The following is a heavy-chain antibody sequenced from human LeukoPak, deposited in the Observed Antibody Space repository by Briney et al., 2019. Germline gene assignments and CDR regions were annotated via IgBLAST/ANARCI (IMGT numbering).Heavy chain of an antibody. CDR1: GFTFSSYG. CDR3: ARSYSSGWYGGAEYFQH. CDR2: IWYDGSNK. Sequence: GGSLRLSCAASGFTFSSYGMHWVRQAPGKGLEWVAVIWYDGSNKYYADSVKGRFTISRDNSKNTLYLQMNSLRAEDTAVYYCARSYSSGWYGGAEYFQHWGQGTLVTLSS. D-gene: IGHD6-19*01. V-gene: IGHV3-33*01. J-gene: IGHJ1*01.